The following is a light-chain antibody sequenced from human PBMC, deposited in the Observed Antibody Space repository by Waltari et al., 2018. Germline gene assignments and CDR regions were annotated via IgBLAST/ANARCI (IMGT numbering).Light chain of an antibody. J-gene: IGKJ4*01. CDR3: QQYNSYLT. V-gene: IGKV1-5*01. CDR2: DAS. Sequence: DIQMTQSPSTLSASVAARVTITCRASQSISSWLAWYQQKPGKAPKLLIYDASSLESGVPSRFSGSGSGTEFTLTISSLQPDDFATYYCQQYNSYLTFGGGTKVEIK. CDR1: QSISSW.